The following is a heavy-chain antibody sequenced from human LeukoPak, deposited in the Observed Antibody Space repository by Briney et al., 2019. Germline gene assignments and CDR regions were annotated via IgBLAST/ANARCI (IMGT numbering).Heavy chain of an antibody. V-gene: IGHV3-23*01. CDR1: GFTFATYA. D-gene: IGHD6-13*01. CDR2: ISGSADIT. J-gene: IGHJ4*02. Sequence: GGSLRLSCAASGFTFATYAMSWVRQPPGKGLEWVSSISGSADITYYADSVKGRFTISRDNSKNTLFLLMNSLRVEDTAVYYCAKEMESSTWYIDYWGQGTLVSVSS. CDR3: AKEMESSTWYIDY.